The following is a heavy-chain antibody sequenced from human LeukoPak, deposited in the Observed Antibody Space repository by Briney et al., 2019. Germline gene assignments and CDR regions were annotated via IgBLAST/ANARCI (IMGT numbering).Heavy chain of an antibody. J-gene: IGHJ6*02. V-gene: IGHV3-33*01. Sequence: GRSLRLSCAASGFTFSSYGMHWVRQAPGKGLEWVAVIWYDGSNKYYADSVKGRFTISRDNSKNTLYLQMNSLRAEDTAVYYCARDRGYYGSGSYYYYYYGMDVWGQGTTVTVSS. D-gene: IGHD3-10*01. CDR1: GFTFSSYG. CDR2: IWYDGSNK. CDR3: ARDRGYYGSGSYYYYYYGMDV.